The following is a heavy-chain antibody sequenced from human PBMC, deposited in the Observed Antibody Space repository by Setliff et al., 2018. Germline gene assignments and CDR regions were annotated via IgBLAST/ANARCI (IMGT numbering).Heavy chain of an antibody. D-gene: IGHD2-2*01. CDR3: VRGPGPRVVVAMPFDY. CDR1: GFVFTNYA. J-gene: IGHJ4*02. CDR2: ISPIYGYT. V-gene: IGHV1-18*01. Sequence: GASVKVSCKTSGFVFTNYAFTWVRQAPGQGLEWMGWISPIYGYTNYAQKFQDRVTITADTSTGTAYMELRSLTSDDTAVYYCVRGPGPRVVVAMPFDYWGQGTPVTV.